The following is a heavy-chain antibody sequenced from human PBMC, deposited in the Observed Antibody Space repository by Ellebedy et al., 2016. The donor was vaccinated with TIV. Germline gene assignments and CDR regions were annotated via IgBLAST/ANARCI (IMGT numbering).Heavy chain of an antibody. Sequence: GGSLRLXCAASGFTVSIYYMSWVRQAPGKGLGWVSILYSGGTTDYADSVKGRFTISRDNSKNTLYLQINSLRAEDTAIYYCARDQGVGWFDSWGQGTLVTVSS. J-gene: IGHJ5*01. CDR2: LYSGGTT. CDR1: GFTVSIYY. V-gene: IGHV3-53*01. CDR3: ARDQGVGWFDS.